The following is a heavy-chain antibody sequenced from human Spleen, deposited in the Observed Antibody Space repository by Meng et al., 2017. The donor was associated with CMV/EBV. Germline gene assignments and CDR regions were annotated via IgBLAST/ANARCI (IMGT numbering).Heavy chain of an antibody. Sequence: SAFAFTIYAMSCVRQAPGKVLEWVSVLYTGGSGTYYADSVKGRFTISRDNSKNTLYLQMNSLRAEDTAVYYCAKVRRASGSYFDYWGQGTLVTVSS. D-gene: IGHD1-26*01. V-gene: IGHV3-23*03. CDR1: AFAFTIYA. CDR3: AKVRRASGSYFDY. CDR2: LYTGGSGT. J-gene: IGHJ4*02.